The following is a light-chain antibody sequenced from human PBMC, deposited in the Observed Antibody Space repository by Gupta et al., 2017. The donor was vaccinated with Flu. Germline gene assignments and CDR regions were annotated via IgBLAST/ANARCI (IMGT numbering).Light chain of an antibody. V-gene: IGKV1-5*03. CDR3: QQCNTYTYT. CDR2: KAS. Sequence: DIQMTQSPSTLSASVGDRVTITCRASQSISTWVAWYQQKPGKAPKLLIYKASTLETGVPSRFSGSGSGTEFTLTISSLQPDDFATYYCQQCNTYTYTFGQGTKLEIK. J-gene: IGKJ2*01. CDR1: QSISTW.